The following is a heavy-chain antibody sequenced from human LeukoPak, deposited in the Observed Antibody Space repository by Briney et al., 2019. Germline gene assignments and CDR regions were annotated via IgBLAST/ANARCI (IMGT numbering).Heavy chain of an antibody. V-gene: IGHV4-34*01. D-gene: IGHD3-10*01. CDR2: INHSGST. J-gene: IGHJ4*02. Sequence: SETLSLTCAVYGGSFSGYYWSWIRQPPGKGLEWIGEINHSGSTNYNPSLKSRVTISVDTSNNQLSLNLNSVTAADTAVYFCARDLSGSLYFDYWGQGVLVTVSS. CDR1: GGSFSGYY. CDR3: ARDLSGSLYFDY.